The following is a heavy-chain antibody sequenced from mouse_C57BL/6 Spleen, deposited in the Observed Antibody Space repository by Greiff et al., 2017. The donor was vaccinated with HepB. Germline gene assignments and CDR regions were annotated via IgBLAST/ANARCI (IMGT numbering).Heavy chain of an antibody. CDR2: IYPGDGDT. J-gene: IGHJ1*03. Sequence: VQLQQSGPELVKPGASVKISCKASGYAFSSSWMNWVKQRPGKGLEWIGRIYPGDGDTNYNGKFKGKATLTADKSSSTAYMQLSSLTSEDSAVCFCARTTVVAADWYFDVWGTGTTVTVSS. CDR3: ARTTVVAADWYFDV. D-gene: IGHD1-1*01. CDR1: GYAFSSSW. V-gene: IGHV1-82*01.